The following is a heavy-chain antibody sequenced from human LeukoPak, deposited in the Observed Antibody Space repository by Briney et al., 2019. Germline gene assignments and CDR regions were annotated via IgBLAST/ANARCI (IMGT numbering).Heavy chain of an antibody. CDR3: AREERWLHSRTIDY. V-gene: IGHV3-48*03. J-gene: IGHJ4*02. D-gene: IGHD5-24*01. Sequence: PGGSLRLSCAASGFTFSSYNMNWVRQAPGKGLEWVSYISSSGSTIYYADSVKGRFAISRDNAKNSLYLQMNSLRAEDTAVYYCAREERWLHSRTIDYWGQGTLVTVSS. CDR1: GFTFSSYN. CDR2: ISSSGSTI.